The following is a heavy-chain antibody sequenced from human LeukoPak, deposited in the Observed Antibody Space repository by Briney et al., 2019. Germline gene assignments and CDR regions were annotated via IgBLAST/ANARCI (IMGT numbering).Heavy chain of an antibody. CDR2: ISYDGSNK. CDR3: ARGGNYDFWSGYRLDAFDI. CDR1: GFTFSSYA. J-gene: IGHJ3*02. V-gene: IGHV3-30-3*01. D-gene: IGHD3-3*01. Sequence: GGSLRLSCAASGFTFSSYAMHWVRQAPGKGLEWVAVISYDGSNKYYADSVKGRFTISRDNSKNTLYLQMNSLRAEDTAVYYCARGGNYDFWSGYRLDAFDIWGQGTMVTVSS.